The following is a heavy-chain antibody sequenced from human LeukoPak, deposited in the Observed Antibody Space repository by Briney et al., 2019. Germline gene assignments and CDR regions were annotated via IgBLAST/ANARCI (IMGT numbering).Heavy chain of an antibody. J-gene: IGHJ4*02. CDR1: NGSISIYY. CDR2: ISASGST. D-gene: IGHD4-17*01. CDR3: AREITVTRSFDY. V-gene: IGHV4-4*07. Sequence: SETLSLTCTVSNGSISIYYWSWVRQPAGKGLEWIGRISASGSTNYNPSLKSRVTMSLDTSKNQFSLKLSSVTAADTAVYYCAREITVTRSFDYWGPGTLVTVSS.